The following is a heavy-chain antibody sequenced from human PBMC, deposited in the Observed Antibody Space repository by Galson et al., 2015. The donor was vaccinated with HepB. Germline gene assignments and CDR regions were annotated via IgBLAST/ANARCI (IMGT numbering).Heavy chain of an antibody. V-gene: IGHV5-51*01. CDR2: IYPGDSDT. CDR1: GYSFTSYW. Sequence: QSGAEVKKPGESLKISCKGSGYSFTSYWIGWVRQMPGKGLEWMGIIYPGDSDTRYSPSFQGQVTISADKSISTAYLQWSSLKASDTAMYYCARHPAFGGGSGSYGYAFDIWGQGTMVTVSS. CDR3: ARHPAFGGGSGSYGYAFDI. J-gene: IGHJ3*02. D-gene: IGHD3-10*01.